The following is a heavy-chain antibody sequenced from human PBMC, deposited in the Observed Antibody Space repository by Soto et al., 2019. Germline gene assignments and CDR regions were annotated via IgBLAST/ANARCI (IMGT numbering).Heavy chain of an antibody. CDR3: GRAGSSGWYVEY. V-gene: IGHV3-64*02. Sequence: PGGSLRLSCAASGFIFSSYLMRLVRQAPGKGLEYVSAITGNGGSTYHADSVKGRFSISRDNSKNTLYLQMGSLRAEDMAVYYCGRAGSSGWYVEYWGQGALVTVSS. D-gene: IGHD6-19*01. J-gene: IGHJ4*02. CDR2: ITGNGGST. CDR1: GFIFSSYL.